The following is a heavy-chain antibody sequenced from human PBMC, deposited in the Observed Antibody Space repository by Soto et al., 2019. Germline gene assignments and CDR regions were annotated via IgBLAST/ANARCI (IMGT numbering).Heavy chain of an antibody. J-gene: IGHJ4*02. CDR3: ASSPYLSGSYYHYFDY. CDR2: IIPIFGTA. D-gene: IGHD3-10*01. CDR1: GGTFSSYA. V-gene: IGHV1-69*01. Sequence: QVQLVQSGAEVKKPGSSVKVSCKASGGTFSSYAISWVRQAPGQGLEWMGGIIPIFGTANYAQKFQGRVTITADESTSTAYMELSRLRFEDTAVYYCASSPYLSGSYYHYFDYWGQGTLVTVSS.